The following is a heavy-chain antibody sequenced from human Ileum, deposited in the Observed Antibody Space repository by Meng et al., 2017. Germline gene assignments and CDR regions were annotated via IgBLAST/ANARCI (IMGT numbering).Heavy chain of an antibody. J-gene: IGHJ4*02. CDR2: IYYSGST. CDR1: GGCVSSGSYY. CDR3: ARSSTSPASYFFDY. Sequence: HVRLPCSGPRLVRPSAAPSLAGTVSGGCVSSGSYYWSWIRQPPGKGLEWIGHIYYSGSTNYNPSLKSRVTISVDMSKNQFSLKLNSVTAADTAIYFCARSSTSPASYFFDYWGQGTLVTVSA. D-gene: IGHD6-6*01. V-gene: IGHV4-61*01.